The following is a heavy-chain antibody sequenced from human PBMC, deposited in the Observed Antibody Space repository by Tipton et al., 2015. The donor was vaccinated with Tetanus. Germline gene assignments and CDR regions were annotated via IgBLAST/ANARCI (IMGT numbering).Heavy chain of an antibody. CDR3: ARDQARGARGWNYFDS. CDR2: IYFSGST. Sequence: LSCTVSGGSLSRGGYYWTWIRQNPGKGLEWIWDIYFSGSTYYNPSLKSRVTISVDTSKNQFSLRLNSVTAADTAVYYCARDQARGARGWNYFDSWGQGTLVTVSS. J-gene: IGHJ4*02. CDR1: GGSLSRGGYY. D-gene: IGHD6-6*01. V-gene: IGHV4-31*03.